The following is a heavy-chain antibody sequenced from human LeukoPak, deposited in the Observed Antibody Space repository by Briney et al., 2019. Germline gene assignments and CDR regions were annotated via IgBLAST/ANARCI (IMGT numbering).Heavy chain of an antibody. Sequence: SETLSLTCAVYGGSFSGYYWSWIRQPPGKGLGWIGEINHSGSTNYNPSLKSRVTISVDTSKNQFSLKLSSVTAADTAVYYCARGTTPKFWGQGTLVTVSS. V-gene: IGHV4-34*01. CDR3: ARGTTPKF. J-gene: IGHJ4*02. D-gene: IGHD1-1*01. CDR1: GGSFSGYY. CDR2: INHSGST.